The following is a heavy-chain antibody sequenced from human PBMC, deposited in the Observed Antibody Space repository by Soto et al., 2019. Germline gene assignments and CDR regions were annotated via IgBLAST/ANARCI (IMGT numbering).Heavy chain of an antibody. CDR2: IWHDGSFK. Sequence: TVGPLRLSCAASGFTFRSYGMHWVRQAPGKGLEWVASIWHDGSFKYEADSVKGRFTISRDNSKNTLSLQMNSLRADDTAAYYCAKVDTAMVTPYYHYGMDVWGQGTTVTVSS. CDR1: GFTFRSYG. CDR3: AKVDTAMVTPYYHYGMDV. V-gene: IGHV3-33*06. J-gene: IGHJ6*02. D-gene: IGHD5-18*01.